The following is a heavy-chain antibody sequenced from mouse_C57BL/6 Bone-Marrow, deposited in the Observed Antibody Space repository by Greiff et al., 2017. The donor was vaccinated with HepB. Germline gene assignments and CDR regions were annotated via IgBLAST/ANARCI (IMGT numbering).Heavy chain of an antibody. J-gene: IGHJ3*01. Sequence: VQLQQPGAELVKPGASVKMSCKASGYTFTSYWITWVKQRPGQGLEWIGDMYPGSGSTDYNEKFKSKATLTVDTSSSTAYMQLSSLTSEDSAVYYCARGWLRRRTWFAYWGQGTLVTVSA. CDR3: ARGWLRRRTWFAY. CDR1: GYTFTSYW. D-gene: IGHD2-2*01. CDR2: MYPGSGST. V-gene: IGHV1-55*01.